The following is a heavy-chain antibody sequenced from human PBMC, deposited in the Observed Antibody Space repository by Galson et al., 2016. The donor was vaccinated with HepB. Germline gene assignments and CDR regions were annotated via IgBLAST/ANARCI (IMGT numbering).Heavy chain of an antibody. CDR2: ISYDGSSK. V-gene: IGHV3-30-3*01. D-gene: IGHD6-19*01. CDR3: AREQWLGKRKLCFDY. CDR1: RFTFNNYA. J-gene: IGHJ4*02. Sequence: SLRLSCAASRFTFNNYAMHWVRQAPGKGLEWVALISYDGSSKYYADSMKGRFTISRDNSKNTLYLQMNSLSAEDTAVYYCAREQWLGKRKLCFDYWGQGTLVTVSS.